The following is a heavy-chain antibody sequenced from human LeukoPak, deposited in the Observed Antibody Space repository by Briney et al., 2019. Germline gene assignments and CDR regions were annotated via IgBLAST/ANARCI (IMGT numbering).Heavy chain of an antibody. D-gene: IGHD4-17*01. V-gene: IGHV1-2*02. CDR2: VNPHSGGT. CDR3: ARGLLGGDYVNWYFDL. J-gene: IGHJ2*01. CDR1: GYTFTGYY. Sequence: ASVKVSCNASGYTFTGYYVHWVRQAPGHGLEWMEWVNPHSGGTNYAQKFQGRVTMTGDTSISTAYRDLNSLSSDDTAVYYCARGLLGGDYVNWYFDLWGRGTLVTVSS.